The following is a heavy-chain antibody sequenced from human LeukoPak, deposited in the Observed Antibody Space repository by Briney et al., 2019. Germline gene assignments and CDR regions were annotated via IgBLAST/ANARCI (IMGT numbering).Heavy chain of an antibody. V-gene: IGHV1-69*01. CDR2: IIPIFGTA. J-gene: IGHJ6*02. CDR1: GGTFSSYA. CDR3: ARHAYYYDSSGYYQPYYYYYGMDV. Sequence: SVKVSCKASGGTFSSYAISWVRQAPGQGLEWMGGIIPIFGTANYAQKSQGRVTITADESTSTAYMELSSLRSEDTAVYYCARHAYYYDSSGYYQPYYYYYGMDVWGQGTTVTVSS. D-gene: IGHD3-22*01.